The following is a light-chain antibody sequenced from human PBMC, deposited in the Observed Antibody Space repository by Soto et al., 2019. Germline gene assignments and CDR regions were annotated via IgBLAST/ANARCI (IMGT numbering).Light chain of an antibody. CDR2: STS. CDR1: QSLSVSY. J-gene: IGKJ1*01. Sequence: EIVLTQSPGTLSLSPGGRATLSCRASQSLSVSYIAWYQQKPGQAPRLLIYSTSTRATGIPDRFSGRGSGTHFTLAISRLEPEDFAVYYCHQFGDSPQTFGQGTTVEV. CDR3: HQFGDSPQT. V-gene: IGKV3-20*01.